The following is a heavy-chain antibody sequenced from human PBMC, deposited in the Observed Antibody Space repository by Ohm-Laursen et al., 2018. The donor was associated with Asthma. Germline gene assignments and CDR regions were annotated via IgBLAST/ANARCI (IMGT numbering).Heavy chain of an antibody. CDR1: GFTFSSYG. J-gene: IGHJ5*02. Sequence: SLRLSCTASGFTFSSYGMHWVRQAPGKGLEWVAVIWYDGSNKYYSDSVKGRFTISRDNSKNTLYLQMNSLRVEDTAVYYCARDPSGSYDNWFDPWGQGTLVTVSS. CDR3: ARDPSGSYDNWFDP. D-gene: IGHD1-26*01. V-gene: IGHV3-33*01. CDR2: IWYDGSNK.